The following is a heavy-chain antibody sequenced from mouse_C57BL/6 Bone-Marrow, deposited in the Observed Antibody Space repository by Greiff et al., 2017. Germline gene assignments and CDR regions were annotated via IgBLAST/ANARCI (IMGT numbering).Heavy chain of an antibody. CDR1: GYTFTSYW. J-gene: IGHJ3*01. Sequence: QVQLQQPGAELVKPGASVKLSCKASGYTFTSYWMQWVKQRPGQGLEWIGEIDPSDSYTNYNHKFKGKATLTVDTSSSTAYMQLSSLTSEDSAVYYCARLGPYDGFAYWGQGTLVTVSA. CDR3: ARLGPYDGFAY. CDR2: IDPSDSYT. V-gene: IGHV1-50*01. D-gene: IGHD2-12*01.